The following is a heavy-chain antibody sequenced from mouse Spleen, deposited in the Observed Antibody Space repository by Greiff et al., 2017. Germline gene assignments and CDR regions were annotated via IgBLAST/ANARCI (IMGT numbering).Heavy chain of an antibody. Sequence: VQLQQPGAELVKPGASVKMSCKASGYTFTSYWITWVKQRPGQGLEWIGDIYPGSGSTNYNEKFKSKATLTVDTSSSTAYMQLSSLTSEDSAVYYCARGDYSYYSYDEAPLRDYWGQGTTLTVSS. V-gene: IGHV1-55*01. D-gene: IGHD2-12*01. CDR2: IYPGSGST. CDR3: ARGDYSYYSYDEAPLRDY. J-gene: IGHJ2*01. CDR1: GYTFTSYW.